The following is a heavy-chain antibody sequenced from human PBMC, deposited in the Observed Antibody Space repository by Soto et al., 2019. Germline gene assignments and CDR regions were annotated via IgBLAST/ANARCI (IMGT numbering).Heavy chain of an antibody. CDR3: AGTYYYGSGSYYNWFDP. CDR2: ISSSSSYI. D-gene: IGHD3-10*01. Sequence: GGSLRLSCAASGFTFSSYSMNWVRQAPGKGLEWVSSISSSSSYIYYADSVKGRFTISRDNAKNSLYLQMNSLRAEDTAVYYCAGTYYYGSGSYYNWFDPWGQGTLVTVS. V-gene: IGHV3-21*01. J-gene: IGHJ5*02. CDR1: GFTFSSYS.